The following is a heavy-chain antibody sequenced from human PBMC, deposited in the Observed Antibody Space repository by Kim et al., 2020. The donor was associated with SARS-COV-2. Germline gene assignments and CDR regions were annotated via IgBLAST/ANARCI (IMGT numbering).Heavy chain of an antibody. V-gene: IGHV1-46*01. Sequence: ASVKVSCKASGYTFTSYYMHWVRQAPGQGLEWMGIINPSGGSTSYAQKFQGRVTMTRDTSTSTVYMELSSLRSEDTAVYYCARGDERIAAADPTWGFDYWGQGTLVTVSS. CDR3: ARGDERIAAADPTWGFDY. D-gene: IGHD6-13*01. J-gene: IGHJ4*02. CDR2: INPSGGST. CDR1: GYTFTSYY.